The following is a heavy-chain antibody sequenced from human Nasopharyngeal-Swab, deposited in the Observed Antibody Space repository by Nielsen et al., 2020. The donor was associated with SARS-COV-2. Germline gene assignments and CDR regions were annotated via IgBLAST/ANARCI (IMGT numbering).Heavy chain of an antibody. V-gene: IGHV5-10-1*01. CDR1: GYSFTSYW. CDR2: IDPSDSYT. J-gene: IGHJ6*02. D-gene: IGHD2-2*01. Sequence: GGSLRLSCKGSGYSFTSYWISWVRQRPGKGLERMGRIDPSDSYTNYSPSFQGHVTISADKSISTAYLQWSSLKASDTAMYYCARRDCSSTSCSHYYYYGMDVWGQGTTVTVSS. CDR3: ARRDCSSTSCSHYYYYGMDV.